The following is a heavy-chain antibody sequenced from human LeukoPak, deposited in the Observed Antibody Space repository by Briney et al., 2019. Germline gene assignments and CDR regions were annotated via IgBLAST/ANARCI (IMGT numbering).Heavy chain of an antibody. CDR1: GFTFSSYA. CDR2: ISSNGGST. Sequence: GGSLRLSCSASGFTFSSYAMHWVRQAPGKGLEYVSAISSNGGSTYYADSVKGRSTISRDNSKNTLYLQMSSLRAEDTAVYYCVKDRRAAASYYYYGMDVWGRGTTVTVSS. J-gene: IGHJ6*02. D-gene: IGHD6-13*01. CDR3: VKDRRAAASYYYYGMDV. V-gene: IGHV3-64D*09.